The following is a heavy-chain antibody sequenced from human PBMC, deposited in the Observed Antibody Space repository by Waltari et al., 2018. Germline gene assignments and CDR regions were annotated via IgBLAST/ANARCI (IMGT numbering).Heavy chain of an antibody. V-gene: IGHV3-23*01. CDR2: ISSSGYTT. CDR1: GFTFSYYA. Sequence: EVQLLESGGGLVQPGGSLRLSCAASGFTFSYYAMSWVRQAPGKGLGWVSAISSSGYTTYYADSVKGRFTLSRDNSKNTLYLQMDSLRAEDTAVYYCAKRDMGLKAYWGQGTLVTVSS. J-gene: IGHJ4*02. CDR3: AKRDMGLKAY. D-gene: IGHD1-26*01.